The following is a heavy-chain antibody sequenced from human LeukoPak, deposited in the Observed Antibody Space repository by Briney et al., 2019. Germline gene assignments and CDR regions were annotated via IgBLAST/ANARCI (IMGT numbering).Heavy chain of an antibody. CDR2: INPNNGGT. CDR1: GYTFTGYY. V-gene: IGHV1-2*06. J-gene: IGHJ4*02. D-gene: IGHD1-26*01. Sequence: ASVKVSFKASGYTFTGYYIHWVRQAPGQGLEWMGRINPNNGGTNYAQKFQGRVTMTRDTSISTAYMELSRLRSGDTAVYYCARAGSGRNFDYWGQGTLVTVSS. CDR3: ARAGSGRNFDY.